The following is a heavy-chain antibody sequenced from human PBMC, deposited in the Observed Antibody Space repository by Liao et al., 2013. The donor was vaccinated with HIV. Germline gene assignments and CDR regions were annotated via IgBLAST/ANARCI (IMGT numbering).Heavy chain of an antibody. D-gene: IGHD3-3*01. CDR2: IYYSGST. CDR1: GGSISSSSYY. CDR3: ARGQSGYDFWSGYSLDWFDP. V-gene: IGHV4-39*07. Sequence: QLQLQESGPGLVKPSETLSLTCTVSGGSISSSSYYWGWIRQPPGKGLEWIGSIYYSGSTYYNPSLKSRVTISVDTSKNQFSLKLSSVTAADTAVYYCARGQSGYDFWSGYSLDWFDPWGQGTLVTVSS. J-gene: IGHJ5*02.